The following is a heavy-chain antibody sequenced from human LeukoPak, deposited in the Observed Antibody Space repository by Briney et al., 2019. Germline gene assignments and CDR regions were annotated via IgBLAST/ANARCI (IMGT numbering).Heavy chain of an antibody. V-gene: IGHV3-53*01. CDR2: IYSGGST. CDR3: ARVRGQLVREDFYYYMDV. CDR1: GFTVSSIY. J-gene: IGHJ6*03. Sequence: QPGGSLRLSCAASGFTVSSIYMSWVRQAPGKGLEWVSVIYSGGSTYYADSVKGRFTISRDNSKNTLYLQMNSLRAEDTAVYYCARVRGQLVREDFYYYMDVWGKGTTVTVSS. D-gene: IGHD6-6*01.